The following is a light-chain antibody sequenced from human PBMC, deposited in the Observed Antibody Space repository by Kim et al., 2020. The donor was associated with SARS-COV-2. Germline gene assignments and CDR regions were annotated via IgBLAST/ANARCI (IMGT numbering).Light chain of an antibody. CDR2: DAT. V-gene: IGLV7-46*01. Sequence: PGGKVALTCGSSTGAVTSNHYPYGFQQKPGQAPTTLIDDATNKHSWTPARFSGSRLGGLPALTLSGAQPEDEAVYYCLLSYGASRVFGGGTQLTVL. J-gene: IGLJ3*02. CDR1: TGAVTSNHY. CDR3: LLSYGASRV.